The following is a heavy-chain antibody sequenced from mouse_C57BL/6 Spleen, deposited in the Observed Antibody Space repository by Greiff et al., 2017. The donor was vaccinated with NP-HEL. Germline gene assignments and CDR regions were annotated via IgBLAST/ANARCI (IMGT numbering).Heavy chain of an antibody. J-gene: IGHJ2*01. V-gene: IGHV1-26*01. CDR3: ALIYYDPGFDY. CDR2: INPNNGGT. CDR1: GYTFTDYY. Sequence: EVQLQQSGPELVKPGASVKISCKASGYTFTDYYMNWVKQSHGKSLEWIGDINPNNGGTSYNQKFKGKATLTVDKSSSTAYMELRSLTSEDSAVYYCALIYYDPGFDYWGQGTTLTVSS. D-gene: IGHD2-4*01.